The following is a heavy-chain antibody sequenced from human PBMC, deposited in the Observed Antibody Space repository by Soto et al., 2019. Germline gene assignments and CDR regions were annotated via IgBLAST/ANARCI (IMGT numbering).Heavy chain of an antibody. D-gene: IGHD3-22*01. CDR2: IYHSGST. CDR1: GGSISSSNW. V-gene: IGHV4-4*02. CDR3: ARLALRDVGSSGYRLNFAF. Sequence: NPSETLSLTCAVSGGSISSSNWWSWVRQPPGKGLEWIGEIYHSGSTNYNPSLKSRVTISVDKSKNQFSLKLSSVTAADTAVYYCARLALRDVGSSGYRLNFAFWAQGTLVPVSS. J-gene: IGHJ4*02.